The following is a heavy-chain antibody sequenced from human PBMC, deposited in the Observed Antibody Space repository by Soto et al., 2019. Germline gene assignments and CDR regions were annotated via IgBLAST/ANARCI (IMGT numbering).Heavy chain of an antibody. CDR2: ISYDGSNK. CDR3: ALFCGGDCYSHY. Sequence: QVQLVESGGGVVQPGRSLRLSCAASGFPFSSYAMHWVRQAPGKGLEWVAVISYDGSNKYYADSVKGRFTISRDNSKNTLYLQMNSLRAEDTAVYYCALFCGGDCYSHYWGQGTLVTVSS. D-gene: IGHD2-21*02. CDR1: GFPFSSYA. J-gene: IGHJ4*02. V-gene: IGHV3-30-3*01.